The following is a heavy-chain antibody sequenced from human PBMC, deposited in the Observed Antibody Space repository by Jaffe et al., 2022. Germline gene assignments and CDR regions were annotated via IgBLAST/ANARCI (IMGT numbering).Heavy chain of an antibody. V-gene: IGHV5-51*01. D-gene: IGHD2-2*01. Sequence: EVQLVQSGAEVKKPGESLKISCKGSGYSFTSYWIGWVRQMPGKGLEWMGIIYPGDSDTRYSPSFQGQVTISADKSISTAYLQWSSLKASDTAMYYCARHSLPAEPPADDAFDIWGQGTMVTVSS. J-gene: IGHJ3*02. CDR3: ARHSLPAEPPADDAFDI. CDR2: IYPGDSDT. CDR1: GYSFTSYW.